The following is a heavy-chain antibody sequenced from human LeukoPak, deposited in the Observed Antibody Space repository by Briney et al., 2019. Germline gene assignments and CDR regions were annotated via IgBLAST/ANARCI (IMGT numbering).Heavy chain of an antibody. Sequence: TPGGSLRLSCAASGFTFSDYYMSWIRQAPGKGLEWVSYISSSGSTIYYADSVKGRFTISRDNAKNTLYLQMNSLRAEDTAVYYCAKQMAVDYFDYWGQGTLVTVSS. D-gene: IGHD5-24*01. J-gene: IGHJ4*02. V-gene: IGHV3-11*04. CDR1: GFTFSDYY. CDR3: AKQMAVDYFDY. CDR2: ISSSGSTI.